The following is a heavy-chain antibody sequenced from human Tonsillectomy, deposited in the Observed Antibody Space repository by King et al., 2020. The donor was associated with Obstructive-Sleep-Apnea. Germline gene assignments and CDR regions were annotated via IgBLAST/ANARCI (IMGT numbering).Heavy chain of an antibody. CDR1: GFTFSSYS. J-gene: IGHJ6*02. CDR2: ISSSSRTT. V-gene: IGHV3-48*04. CDR3: ANDGSIAARPDWHCYYGMDV. Sequence: VQLVESGGGFVQPGGSLRLSCAASGFTFSSYSMNWVRQAPGKGLEWVSYISSSSRTTYYADSVKGRFTISRDNAKNSLYLQMNSLRADDTAVYYCANDGSIAARPDWHCYYGMDVWGQGTTVTVSS. D-gene: IGHD6-6*01.